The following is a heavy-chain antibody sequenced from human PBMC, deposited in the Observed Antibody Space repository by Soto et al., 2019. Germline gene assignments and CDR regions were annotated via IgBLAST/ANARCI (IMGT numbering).Heavy chain of an antibody. D-gene: IGHD4-17*01. J-gene: IGHJ4*02. CDR2: ISAYNGNA. CDR3: ARDLPHYGGTSDGEAY. Sequence: ASVKVSCKASGYTFTSYGISWVRQAPGQGLEWMGWISAYNGNANYAQKLQGRVTMTTDTSTSTAYMELRSLRSDDTAVYYCARDLPHYGGTSDGEAYWGQGTLVSVSS. CDR1: GYTFTSYG. V-gene: IGHV1-18*01.